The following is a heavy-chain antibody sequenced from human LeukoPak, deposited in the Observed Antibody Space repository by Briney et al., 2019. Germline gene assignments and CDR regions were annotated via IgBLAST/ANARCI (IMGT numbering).Heavy chain of an antibody. CDR2: IYTSGSN. D-gene: IGHD6-19*01. Sequence: SETLSLTCTVSGGSISSYYWSWIRQPAGKGLEWIGRIYTSGSNNYNPSLKSRVTMSVDTSKNQFSLKLSSVTAADTAVYYCARRKSSGRYYFDYWGQGTLVAVSS. CDR3: ARRKSSGRYYFDY. J-gene: IGHJ4*02. V-gene: IGHV4-4*07. CDR1: GGSISSYY.